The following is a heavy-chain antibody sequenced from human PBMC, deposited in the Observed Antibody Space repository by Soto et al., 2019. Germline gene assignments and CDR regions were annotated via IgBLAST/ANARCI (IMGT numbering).Heavy chain of an antibody. CDR3: AKRQMIAARPPYYYYGMDV. V-gene: IGHV3-23*01. J-gene: IGHJ6*02. CDR2: ISGSGGST. D-gene: IGHD6-6*01. Sequence: GGSLRLSCAASGFTFSSYAMSWVRQAPGKGLEWVSAISGSGGSTYYADSVKGRFTISRDNSKNTLYLQMNSLRAEDTAVYYCAKRQMIAARPPYYYYGMDVWGQGTTVTVSS. CDR1: GFTFSSYA.